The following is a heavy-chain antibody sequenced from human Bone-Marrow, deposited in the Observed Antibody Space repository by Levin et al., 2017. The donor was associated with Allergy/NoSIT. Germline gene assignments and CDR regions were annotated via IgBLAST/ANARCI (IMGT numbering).Heavy chain of an antibody. CDR1: GFTFDDYG. CDR2: INWNGGST. J-gene: IGHJ2*01. Sequence: GESLKISCAASGFTFDDYGMSWVRQAPGKGLEWVSGINWNGGSTGYADSVKGRFTISRDNAKNSLYLQMNSLRAEDTALYHCARDRRMYSSIFDLWGRGTLVTVSS. V-gene: IGHV3-20*01. CDR3: ARDRRMYSSIFDL. D-gene: IGHD6-19*01.